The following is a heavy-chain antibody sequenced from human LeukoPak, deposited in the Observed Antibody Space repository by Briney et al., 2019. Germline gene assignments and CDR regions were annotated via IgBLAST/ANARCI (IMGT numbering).Heavy chain of an antibody. D-gene: IGHD1-26*01. CDR3: AKDRVTVGATAAKYFQH. Sequence: GGSLRLSCAASGFTFSGYAMSWVRQAPGKGLEWVSAISGSGGSTYYADSVKGRFTISRDNSKNTLYMQMNSLRAEDTAVYYCAKDRVTVGATAAKYFQHWGQGTLVTVSS. V-gene: IGHV3-23*01. CDR1: GFTFSGYA. CDR2: ISGSGGST. J-gene: IGHJ1*01.